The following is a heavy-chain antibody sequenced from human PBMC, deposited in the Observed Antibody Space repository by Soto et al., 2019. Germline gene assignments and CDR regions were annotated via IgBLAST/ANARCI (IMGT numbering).Heavy chain of an antibody. J-gene: IGHJ6*02. D-gene: IGHD3-10*01. CDR2: INQSGTT. CDR3: ARYIITVIGGEIYYYFGMDV. CDR1: GGSFREYY. Sequence: PSETLSLTCAVHGGSFREYYWSWLRQPPGKGLEWIGEINQSGTTHYNPSLKRRINISIDTSKNQFSLNLTSVTAADTATYYCARYIITVIGGEIYYYFGMDVWGQGTTVTVS. V-gene: IGHV4-34*01.